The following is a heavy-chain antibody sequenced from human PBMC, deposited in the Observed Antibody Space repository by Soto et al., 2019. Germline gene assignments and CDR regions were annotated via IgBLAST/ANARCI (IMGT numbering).Heavy chain of an antibody. Sequence: EVQLLESGGGLVQPGGSLRLSCAASGFTFSSYAMIWVRQAPGKGLEWVSSIGGTGVTTYYADSVKGRFTISRDNSKNTLSLQMNSLRAEATAVYYCATVYFAELSFFDYWGQGALVTVSS. CDR1: GFTFSSYA. J-gene: IGHJ4*02. CDR2: IGGTGVTT. CDR3: ATVYFAELSFFDY. D-gene: IGHD3-16*02. V-gene: IGHV3-23*01.